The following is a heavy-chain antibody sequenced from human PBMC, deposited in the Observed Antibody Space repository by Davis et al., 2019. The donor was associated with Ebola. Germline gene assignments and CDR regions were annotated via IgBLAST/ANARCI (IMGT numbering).Heavy chain of an antibody. V-gene: IGHV4-34*01. D-gene: IGHD6-19*01. Sequence: SETLSLTCTVSGGSISGYYWSWIRQPPGKGLEWIGEINHSGSTNYNPSLKSRVTISVDTSKNQFSLKLSSVTAADTAVYYCARDTTMAGTGFEQWGQGTLVTVSS. CDR3: ARDTTMAGTGFEQ. CDR2: INHSGST. J-gene: IGHJ4*02. CDR1: GGSISGYY.